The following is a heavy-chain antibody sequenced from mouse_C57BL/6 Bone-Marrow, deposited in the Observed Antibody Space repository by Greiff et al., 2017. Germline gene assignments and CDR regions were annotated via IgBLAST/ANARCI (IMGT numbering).Heavy chain of an antibody. CDR1: GYTFTSYT. Sequence: VKLQESGAELARPGASVKMSCKASGYTFTSYTMHWVKQRPGQGLEWIGYINPSSGYTKYNQKFKDKATLTADKSSSTAYMQLSSLTSEDSAVYDCARGGSLFAYWGQGTLVTVSA. J-gene: IGHJ3*01. V-gene: IGHV1-4*01. CDR3: ARGGSLFAY. CDR2: INPSSGYT.